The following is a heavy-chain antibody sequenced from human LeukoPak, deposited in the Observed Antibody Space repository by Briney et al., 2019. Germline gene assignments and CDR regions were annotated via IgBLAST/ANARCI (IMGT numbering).Heavy chain of an antibody. CDR3: ARGQYYYDSSGYFPYWFDP. V-gene: IGHV1-69*13. CDR2: IIPIFGTA. J-gene: IGHJ5*02. CDR1: GYTFSNYG. Sequence: ASVKVSCKASGYTFSNYGIGWVRQAPGQGLEWMGGIIPIFGTANYAQKFQGRVTITADESTSTAYMELSSLRSEDTAVYYCARGQYYYDSSGYFPYWFDPWGQGTLVTVSS. D-gene: IGHD3-22*01.